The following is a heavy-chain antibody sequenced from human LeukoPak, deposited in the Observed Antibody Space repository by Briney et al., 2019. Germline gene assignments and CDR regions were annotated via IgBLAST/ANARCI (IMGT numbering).Heavy chain of an antibody. D-gene: IGHD5-12*01. Sequence: ASVKVSCKASGYTFTSYDINWVRQATGPGLEWMGWMNPNSGNTDYAQNFQGRVTITRNTSISTAYMELSSLRSEDTAEYYWARRRYSGYYLFDYWGQGTLVTVSS. J-gene: IGHJ4*02. V-gene: IGHV1-8*03. CDR3: ARRRYSGYYLFDY. CDR1: GYTFTSYD. CDR2: MNPNSGNT.